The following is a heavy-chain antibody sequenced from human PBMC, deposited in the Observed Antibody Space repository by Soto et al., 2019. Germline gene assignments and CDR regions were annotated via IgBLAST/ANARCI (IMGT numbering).Heavy chain of an antibody. J-gene: IGHJ3*01. CDR1: GGSINSGAYY. D-gene: IGHD5-12*01. Sequence: QVQLQESGPGLVNPSQTLSLTCTVSGGSINSGAYYWSWVRQHPGKGLEWIGYIYYSGSTYFSPSLKSRLTISIHTSKNQFSLKLSSVTAADTAMYYCARARLRAVYAFDFWGQGTMVTVSS. V-gene: IGHV4-31*03. CDR3: ARARLRAVYAFDF. CDR2: IYYSGST.